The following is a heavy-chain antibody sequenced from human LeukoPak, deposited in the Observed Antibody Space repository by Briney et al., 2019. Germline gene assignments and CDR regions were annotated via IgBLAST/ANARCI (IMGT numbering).Heavy chain of an antibody. Sequence: PSQTLSLTCNISGGSISSGHYFWSWIRQPAGRGLEWIGRIYTGGGTNYNPSLKSRVTISIDTSKNQFSLKLRSVTAADTAMYYCARALCTNGICEWFVPWGQGTLVTVSS. CDR1: GGSISSGHYF. CDR2: IYTGGGT. V-gene: IGHV4-61*02. D-gene: IGHD2-8*01. CDR3: ARALCTNGICEWFVP. J-gene: IGHJ5*02.